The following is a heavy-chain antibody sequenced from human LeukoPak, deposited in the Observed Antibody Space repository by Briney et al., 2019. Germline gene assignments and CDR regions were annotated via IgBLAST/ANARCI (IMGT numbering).Heavy chain of an antibody. V-gene: IGHV1-2*02. J-gene: IGHJ3*02. Sequence: SVKVSCKASGYTFTGYYMHWVRQAPGQGLEWMGWINPNSGGTNYAQKFQGRVTMTRDTSISTAYMELSRLRSDDTAVYYCARGLYSSGRGHDAFDIWGQGTMVTVSS. CDR3: ARGLYSSGRGHDAFDI. CDR1: GYTFTGYY. CDR2: INPNSGGT. D-gene: IGHD6-19*01.